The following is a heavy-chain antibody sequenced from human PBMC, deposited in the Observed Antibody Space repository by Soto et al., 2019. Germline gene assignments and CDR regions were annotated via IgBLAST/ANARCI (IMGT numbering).Heavy chain of an antibody. Sequence: ASVKVSCKASGYTLTNFYIHWVRQAPGQGLEWMGRIIPNVGTANYAHNFQGRVTITTDESTSTAYMELSSLRSEDTAVYYCARDYYDSSGDGFDYWGQGTLVTAPQ. D-gene: IGHD3-22*01. J-gene: IGHJ4*02. V-gene: IGHV1-46*01. CDR1: GYTLTNFY. CDR2: IIPNVGTA. CDR3: ARDYYDSSGDGFDY.